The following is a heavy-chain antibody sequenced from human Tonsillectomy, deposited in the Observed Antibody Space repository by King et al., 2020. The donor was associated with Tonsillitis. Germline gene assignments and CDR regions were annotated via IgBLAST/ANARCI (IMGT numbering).Heavy chain of an antibody. V-gene: IGHV1-18*01. J-gene: IGHJ6*03. CDR3: ARSGSRKGYYYYMDV. CDR2: IGAYNGNT. D-gene: IGHD1-26*01. Sequence: VQLVESGAEVKKPGASVKVPCKASGYSFISYGISWVRQAPGQGLEWMGWIGAYNGNTNYAQKFQGRVTMTTDTSTTTAYMELRSLRSDDTAVYYCARSGSRKGYYYYMDVWGKGTTVTVSS. CDR1: GYSFISYG.